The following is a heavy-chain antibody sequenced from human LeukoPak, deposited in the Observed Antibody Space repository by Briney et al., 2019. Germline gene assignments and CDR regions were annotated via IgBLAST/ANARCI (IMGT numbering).Heavy chain of an antibody. CDR2: INHSGST. CDR3: ARSRSGYYYWWFDP. Sequence: RSSETLSLTCAVYGGSFSGYYWSWIRQPPGKGLEWIGEINHSGSTNYNPSLKSRVTISVDTSKNQFSLKLSSVTAADTAVYYCARSRSGYYYWWFDPWGQGTLVTVSS. D-gene: IGHD3-22*01. J-gene: IGHJ5*02. CDR1: GGSFSGYY. V-gene: IGHV4-34*01.